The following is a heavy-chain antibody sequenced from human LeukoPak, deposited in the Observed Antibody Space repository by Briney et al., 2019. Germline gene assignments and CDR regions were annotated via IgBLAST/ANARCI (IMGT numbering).Heavy chain of an antibody. CDR2: ISSSSSYI. CDR3: ARALSPPYYCSSTSCSPGAFDI. Sequence: GGSLRLSCAASGFTFSSYSMNWVRQAPGKGLEWVSSISSSSSYIYYADSVKGRFTISRDNAKNSLYLQMNSLRAEDTAVYYCARALSPPYYCSSTSCSPGAFDIWGQGTMVTVSS. CDR1: GFTFSSYS. V-gene: IGHV3-21*01. D-gene: IGHD2-2*01. J-gene: IGHJ3*02.